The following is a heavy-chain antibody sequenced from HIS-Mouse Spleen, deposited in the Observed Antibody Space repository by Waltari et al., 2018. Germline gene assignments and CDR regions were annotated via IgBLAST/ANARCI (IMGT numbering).Heavy chain of an antibody. CDR1: GGSISSSSYY. Sequence: QLQLQESGPGLVKPSETLSLTCTVSGGSISSSSYYWGWIRQPPGKGLEWIGSIYYSGGTCCNPSLKSRVTISVDTSKSQFSLRLGAVTAADTAVYYCAREIPYSSSWYDWYFDLWGRGTLVTVSA. D-gene: IGHD6-13*01. J-gene: IGHJ2*01. CDR3: AREIPYSSSWYDWYFDL. CDR2: IYYSGGT. V-gene: IGHV4-39*07.